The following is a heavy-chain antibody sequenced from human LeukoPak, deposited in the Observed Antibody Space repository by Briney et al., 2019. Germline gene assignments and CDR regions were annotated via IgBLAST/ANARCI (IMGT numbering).Heavy chain of an antibody. Sequence: GRSLRLSCAASGFTFSSYAMHWVRQAPGKGLEWVAVISYDGSNKYYADSVKGRFTISRDNSKNTLYLQMNSLRAEDTAVYYCAKIYDFTPFDYWGQGTLVTVSS. V-gene: IGHV3-30-3*02. CDR3: AKIYDFTPFDY. CDR2: ISYDGSNK. J-gene: IGHJ4*02. D-gene: IGHD3-3*01. CDR1: GFTFSSYA.